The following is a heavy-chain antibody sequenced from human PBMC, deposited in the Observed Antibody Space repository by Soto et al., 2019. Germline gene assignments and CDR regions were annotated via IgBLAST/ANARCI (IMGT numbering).Heavy chain of an antibody. J-gene: IGHJ6*02. Sequence: QVQLVQSGAEVKKPGSSVKVSCKASGGTFSSYAISWVRQAPGQGLEWMGGIITIFGTANYAQKLQGRVTITADEATRTAYMELSSLRADDTAVYYCARRSSGSIAAPTKRYYYGMDVWGQGTTVTVSS. CDR3: ARRSSGSIAAPTKRYYYGMDV. CDR2: IITIFGTA. V-gene: IGHV1-69*01. CDR1: GGTFSSYA. D-gene: IGHD6-6*01.